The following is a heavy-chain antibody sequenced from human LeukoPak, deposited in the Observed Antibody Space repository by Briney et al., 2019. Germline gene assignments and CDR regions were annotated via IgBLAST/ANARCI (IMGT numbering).Heavy chain of an antibody. CDR2: ISPDGGT. J-gene: IGHJ4*02. Sequence: SETLSLTCTVSGGSISSTNYYWGWIRQPPGKGLEWIGQISPDGGTAYNPSLESRVTISIDTSKKQFSLNVNSVTAADTAVYYCVRHGGYNFDYWGQGTLVAVSS. CDR1: GGSISSTNYY. CDR3: VRHGGYNFDY. D-gene: IGHD3-16*01. V-gene: IGHV4-39*01.